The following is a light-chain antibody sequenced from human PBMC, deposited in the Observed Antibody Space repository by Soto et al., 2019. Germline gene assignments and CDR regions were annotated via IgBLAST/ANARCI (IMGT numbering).Light chain of an antibody. J-gene: IGKJ5*01. CDR3: QQRSNWPIT. Sequence: EIVLTQSPATLSLSPGERATLSCRASQSVSILLAWYQQRPGQAPRLLFSDASNRATGIPARFSGSGSGTDFTLTINNLDPEDFAVYYCQQRSNWPITFGQGTRLEIK. CDR2: DAS. CDR1: QSVSIL. V-gene: IGKV3-11*01.